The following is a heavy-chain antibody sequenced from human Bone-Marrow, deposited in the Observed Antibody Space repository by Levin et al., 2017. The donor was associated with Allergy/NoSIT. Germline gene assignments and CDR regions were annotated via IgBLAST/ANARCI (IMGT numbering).Heavy chain of an antibody. V-gene: IGHV3-30*18. J-gene: IGHJ5*02. Sequence: PGGSLRLSCAASGFIFSKYGMQWVRQAPGKGLEWVAIISFDGNKKYHVDSVKGRFSISRDNSRNTLYLQMNSLTAHDTAVYYCAKDLFRGHSMGSTAGSWGQGTPVTVSP. D-gene: IGHD2-21*01. CDR2: ISFDGNKK. CDR1: GFIFSKYG. CDR3: AKDLFRGHSMGSTAGS.